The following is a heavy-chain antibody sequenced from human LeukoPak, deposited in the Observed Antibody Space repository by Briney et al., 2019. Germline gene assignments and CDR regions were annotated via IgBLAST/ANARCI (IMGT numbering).Heavy chain of an antibody. CDR1: GFTVSSNY. J-gene: IGHJ6*03. Sequence: GGSLRLSCAASGFTVSSNYMSWVRQAPGKGLEWVANIKQDGSEKYYVDSVKGRFTISRDNAKNSLYLQMNSLRAEDTAVYYCARGSLWLWPYYYYMDVWGKGTTVTVSS. V-gene: IGHV3-7*01. CDR3: ARGSLWLWPYYYYMDV. CDR2: IKQDGSEK. D-gene: IGHD3-10*01.